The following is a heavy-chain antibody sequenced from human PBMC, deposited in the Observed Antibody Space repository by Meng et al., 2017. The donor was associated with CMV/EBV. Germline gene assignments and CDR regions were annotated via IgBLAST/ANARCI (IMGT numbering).Heavy chain of an antibody. CDR3: AIVDSRAYPGSY. J-gene: IGHJ4*02. CDR1: GYTFTSYY. CDR2: INPSGGST. V-gene: IGHV1-46*01. D-gene: IGHD3-22*01. Sequence: ASVKVSCKASGYTFTSYYMHWVRQAPGQGLEWMGIINPSGGSTSYAQKFQGRVTMTTDTSTSTAYMELRSLRSDDTAVYYCAIVDSRAYPGSYWGQGTLVTVSS.